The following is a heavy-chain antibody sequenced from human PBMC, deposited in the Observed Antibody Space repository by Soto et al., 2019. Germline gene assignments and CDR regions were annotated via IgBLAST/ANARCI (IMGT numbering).Heavy chain of an antibody. CDR3: AREDIVVVPAAKIPLTYYYGMDV. D-gene: IGHD2-2*01. V-gene: IGHV3-30-3*01. Sequence: PGGSLRLSCAASGFTFSSYAMHWVRQAPGKGLEWVAVISYDGSNKYYADSVKGRFTISRDNSKNTLYLQMNSLRAEDTAVYYCAREDIVVVPAAKIPLTYYYGMDVWGQGTTVTVSS. CDR1: GFTFSSYA. CDR2: ISYDGSNK. J-gene: IGHJ6*02.